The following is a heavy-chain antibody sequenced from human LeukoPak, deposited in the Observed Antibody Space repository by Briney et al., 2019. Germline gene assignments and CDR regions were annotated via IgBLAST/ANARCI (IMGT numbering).Heavy chain of an antibody. CDR3: ARDPSNTSGRYTYLDY. J-gene: IGHJ4*02. V-gene: IGHV1-18*01. Sequence: GASVKVSCKTYGYTFTSXXVSWVRQAPGQGXEXXXXXSGFNGETHYAQNLQGRVTVTTDTSTSTAYMELRSLRSDDTAVYYCARDPSNTSGRYTYLDYWGQGTLVTVSS. CDR1: GYTFTSXX. D-gene: IGHD3-16*02. CDR2: XSGFNGET.